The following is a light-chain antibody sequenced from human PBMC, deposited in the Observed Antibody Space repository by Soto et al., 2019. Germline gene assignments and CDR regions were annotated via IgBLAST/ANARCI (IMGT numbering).Light chain of an antibody. Sequence: QSALTQPASVSGSPGQSITISCTGTSSDVGSYNLVSWYQQHPGKAPKLMIYEVSKRPSGVSNRFSGSKSGNTASLTISGLQAEDEADYYCGSYGEVFGGGTKLTVL. CDR2: EVS. J-gene: IGLJ3*02. CDR1: SSDVGSYNL. CDR3: GSYGEV. V-gene: IGLV2-23*02.